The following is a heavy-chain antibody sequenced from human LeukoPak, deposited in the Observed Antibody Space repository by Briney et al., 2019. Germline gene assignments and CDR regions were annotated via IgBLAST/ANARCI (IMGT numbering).Heavy chain of an antibody. CDR1: GFTFSSYS. J-gene: IGHJ3*02. V-gene: IGHV3-21*01. CDR2: ISSSSSYI. CDR3: AREQGYSYGAFDI. Sequence: GGSLRLSCAASGFTFSSYSMNWVRQAPGKGLEWVSSISSSSSYIYYAASVKGRFTISRDNAKNSLYLQMNSLRAEDTAVYYCAREQGYSYGAFDIWGQGTMVTVSS. D-gene: IGHD5-18*01.